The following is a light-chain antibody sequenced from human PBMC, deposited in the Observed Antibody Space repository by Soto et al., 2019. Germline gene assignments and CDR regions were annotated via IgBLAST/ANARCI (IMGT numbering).Light chain of an antibody. CDR1: SSDVGGYNY. V-gene: IGLV2-14*01. Sequence: QSALTQPASVSGSPGQSITISCTGTSSDVGGYNYVSWYQQHPGKAPKLMIYDVSNRPSGVSNRFSGSKSGNTASLTSSGLQAEDEADYSCSSYTSSSPPYVFGTGTKVTVL. J-gene: IGLJ1*01. CDR3: SSYTSSSPPYV. CDR2: DVS.